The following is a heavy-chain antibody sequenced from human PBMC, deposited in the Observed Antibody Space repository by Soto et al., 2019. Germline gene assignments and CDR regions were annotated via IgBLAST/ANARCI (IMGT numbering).Heavy chain of an antibody. J-gene: IGHJ5*02. CDR1: GYTFTSYA. CDR3: APAIVTIFGVEIDP. V-gene: IGHV1-3*01. CDR2: INAGNGNT. Sequence: ASVKVSCKASGYTFTSYAMHWVRQAPGQRLEWMGWINAGNGNTKYSQKFQGRVTITRDTSASTAYMELSSLRSEDTAVYYCAPAIVTIFGVEIDPWGQGTLVTVSS. D-gene: IGHD3-3*01.